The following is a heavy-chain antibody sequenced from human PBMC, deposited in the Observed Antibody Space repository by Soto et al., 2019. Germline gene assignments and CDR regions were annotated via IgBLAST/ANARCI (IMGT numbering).Heavy chain of an antibody. CDR3: ASRVAVPGSHGIDV. J-gene: IGHJ6*02. CDR1: GFSISTYS. V-gene: IGHV3-48*02. CDR2: ITSSSSSI. D-gene: IGHD2-2*01. Sequence: EVQVVESGGGWVQPGGSLRLSCAASGFSISTYSMNWVRQAPGKGLEWVSYITSSSSSIYYADSVKGRFTISRDNAKNSLYLQMNSLRDEDTAVYYCASRVAVPGSHGIDVWGQGTTVTVSS.